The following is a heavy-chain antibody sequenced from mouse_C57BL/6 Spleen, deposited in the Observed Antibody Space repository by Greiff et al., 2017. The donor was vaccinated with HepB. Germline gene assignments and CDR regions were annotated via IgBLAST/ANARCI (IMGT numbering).Heavy chain of an antibody. CDR1: GFTFSDYG. CDR3: ASYYGSSYYFDY. D-gene: IGHD1-1*01. V-gene: IGHV5-17*01. Sequence: EVRLVESGGGLVKPGGSLKLSCAASGFTFSDYGMHWVRQAPEKGLEWVAYISSGSSTIYYADTVKGRFTISRDNAKNTLFLQMTSLRSEDTAMYYCASYYGSSYYFDYWGQGTTLTVSS. J-gene: IGHJ2*01. CDR2: ISSGSSTI.